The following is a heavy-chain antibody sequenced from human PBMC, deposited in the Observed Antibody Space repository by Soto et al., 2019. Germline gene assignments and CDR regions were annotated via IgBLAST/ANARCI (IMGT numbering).Heavy chain of an antibody. V-gene: IGHV3-7*01. Sequence: HPGGSLRLSCAASGFTFSIYWMSWVRQAPGKGLEWVANIKQDGSEKYYVDSVKGRFTISRDNAKNSLYLQMNSLRAEDTAVYYCATSQGRYSSGWLYYFDYWGQGTLVTVSS. CDR2: IKQDGSEK. J-gene: IGHJ4*02. CDR3: ATSQGRYSSGWLYYFDY. CDR1: GFTFSIYW. D-gene: IGHD6-19*01.